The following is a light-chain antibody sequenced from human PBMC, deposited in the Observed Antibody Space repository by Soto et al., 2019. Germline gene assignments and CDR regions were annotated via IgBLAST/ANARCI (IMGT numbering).Light chain of an antibody. V-gene: IGLV2-14*01. CDR3: SSYTSSSPHV. CDR1: SSDVGGYNY. J-gene: IGLJ1*01. Sequence: QSALTQPASVSGSPGQSITVSCTGTSSDVGGYNYVSWYQQHPGKVPKLMIYEVSKRPSGVSNRFSGSKSGNTASLTLSGLQAEDEADYYCSSYTSSSPHVFGTGTKLTVL. CDR2: EVS.